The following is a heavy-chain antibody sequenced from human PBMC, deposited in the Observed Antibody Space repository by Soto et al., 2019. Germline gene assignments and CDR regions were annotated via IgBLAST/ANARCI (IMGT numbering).Heavy chain of an antibody. CDR3: ASRKSSPYFDY. J-gene: IGHJ4*02. D-gene: IGHD3-10*01. V-gene: IGHV4-30-4*01. CDR1: GGSISSGDYY. CDR2: IYYSGST. Sequence: PSETLSLTCTVSGGSISSGDYYWSWIRQPPGKGLEWIGNIYYSGSTYYNPSLKSRVTISIDTSKNQFSLKLSSVTAADTDVSYCASRKSSPYFDYWGQGTLVTVSS.